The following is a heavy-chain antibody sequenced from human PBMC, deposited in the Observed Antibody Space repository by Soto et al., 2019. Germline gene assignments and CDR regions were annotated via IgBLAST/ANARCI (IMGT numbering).Heavy chain of an antibody. D-gene: IGHD1-26*01. Sequence: SVKVSCKSSGYTFTGYYMHWVRQAPGQGLEWMGWINPNSGGTNYAQKFQGRVTMTRDTSISTAYMELSRLRSDDTAVYYCARDLGSYSGSYSVDYWGQGTLVTVS. CDR1: GYTFTGYY. CDR3: ARDLGSYSGSYSVDY. J-gene: IGHJ4*02. V-gene: IGHV1-2*02. CDR2: INPNSGGT.